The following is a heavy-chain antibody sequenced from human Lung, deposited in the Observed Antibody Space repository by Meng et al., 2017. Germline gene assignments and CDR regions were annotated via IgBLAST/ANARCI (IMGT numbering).Heavy chain of an antibody. V-gene: IGHV4-34*01. Sequence: QVQLQQWGAGVLKPSETLALTCVASGGSFSDYYWSWIRQPPGKGLEWIGEINHSGSTNYNPSLESRATISVDTSQNNLSLKLSSVTAADSAVYYCARGPTTMAHDFDYWGQGTLVTVSS. CDR2: INHSGST. D-gene: IGHD4-11*01. J-gene: IGHJ4*02. CDR1: GGSFSDYY. CDR3: ARGPTTMAHDFDY.